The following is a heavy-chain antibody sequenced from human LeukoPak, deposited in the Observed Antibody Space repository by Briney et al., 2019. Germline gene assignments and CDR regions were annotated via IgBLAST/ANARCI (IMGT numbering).Heavy chain of an antibody. J-gene: IGHJ4*02. Sequence: PGGSLRLSCGTSGFTLSSYSMNWVRQAPGKGLEWVSYITFSSSIIYYADSVKGRFTISRDNAKNSLYLQMNSLRAEDTAVYYCARESAAGRTRGDGFFDYWGQGTLVTVSS. D-gene: IGHD6-13*01. CDR1: GFTLSSYS. V-gene: IGHV3-48*04. CDR2: ITFSSSII. CDR3: ARESAAGRTRGDGFFDY.